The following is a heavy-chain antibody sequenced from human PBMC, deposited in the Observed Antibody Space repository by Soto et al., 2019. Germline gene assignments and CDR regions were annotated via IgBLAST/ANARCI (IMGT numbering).Heavy chain of an antibody. V-gene: IGHV1-2*02. J-gene: IGHJ4*02. D-gene: IGHD6-19*01. CDR3: ARVRVGSGWCHSPDY. CDR2: INPNSGGT. CDR1: GYTFTGYY. Sequence: ASVKVSCKASGYTFTGYYMHWVRQAPGQGLEWMGWINPNSGGTDFAQKFQGRVTMTRDTSITTAYMELSRLRSDDTAMYYRARVRVGSGWCHSPDYWGQGTLVTVSS.